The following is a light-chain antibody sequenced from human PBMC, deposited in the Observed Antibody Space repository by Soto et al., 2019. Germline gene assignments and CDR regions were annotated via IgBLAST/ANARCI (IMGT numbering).Light chain of an antibody. CDR3: QQRSNWPLT. CDR2: DAS. Sequence: EIVLTQPPATLSLSPGERATLSCRASQSVSSYLAWYQQKPGQAPRLLIYDASNRATGIPARFSGSGSGTEFTLTISSLEPEDFAVYYCQQRSNWPLTFGGGTKVDIK. J-gene: IGKJ4*01. V-gene: IGKV3-11*01. CDR1: QSVSSY.